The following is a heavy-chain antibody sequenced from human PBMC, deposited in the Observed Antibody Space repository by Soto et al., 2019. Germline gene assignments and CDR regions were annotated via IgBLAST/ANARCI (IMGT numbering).Heavy chain of an antibody. D-gene: IGHD3-3*01. J-gene: IGHJ4*02. CDR3: ARLRWETIFCVVIVRYFDY. Sequence: SETLSLSCTVSGGSISSSSYYWGWIRQPPGKGLEWIGSIYYSGSTYYNPSLKSRVTISVDTSKNQFSLKLSSVTAADTAVYYCARLRWETIFCVVIVRYFDYWGQGTLVTVSS. V-gene: IGHV4-39*01. CDR1: GGSISSSSYY. CDR2: IYYSGST.